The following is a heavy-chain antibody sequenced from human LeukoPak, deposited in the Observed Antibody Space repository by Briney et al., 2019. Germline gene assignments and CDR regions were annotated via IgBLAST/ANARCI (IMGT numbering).Heavy chain of an antibody. Sequence: SETLSLTCTVSGGSISSGDYYWSWIRQPPGKGLEWIGYIYYSGSTYYNPSLKSRVTISVDTSKNQFSLKLSSVTAADTAVYYCARDPISIFGVSYYYGMDVWGQGTTVTVSS. CDR2: IYYSGST. CDR1: GGSISSGDYY. D-gene: IGHD3-3*01. V-gene: IGHV4-30-4*01. J-gene: IGHJ6*02. CDR3: ARDPISIFGVSYYYGMDV.